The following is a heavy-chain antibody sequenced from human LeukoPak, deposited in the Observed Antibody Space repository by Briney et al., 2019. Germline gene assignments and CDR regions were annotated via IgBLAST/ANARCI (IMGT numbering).Heavy chain of an antibody. J-gene: IGHJ3*02. V-gene: IGHV5-51*01. CDR3: ARPRAVANLPDAFDI. Sequence: GESLKISCKGSGYSFTSYWIGWVRQMPGKGLEWMGIIYPGDSDTRYSPSFQGQVTISADKSISTAYLQWSSLKASDTAMYYCARPRAVANLPDAFDIWGQGTMVTVSS. CDR1: GYSFTSYW. CDR2: IYPGDSDT. D-gene: IGHD6-19*01.